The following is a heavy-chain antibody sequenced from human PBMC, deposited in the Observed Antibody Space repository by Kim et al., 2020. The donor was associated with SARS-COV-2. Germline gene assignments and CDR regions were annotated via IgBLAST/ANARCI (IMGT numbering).Heavy chain of an antibody. CDR3: ARYTRTFHNWFDP. CDR1: GGSISSSSYY. J-gene: IGHJ5*02. Sequence: SETLSLTCTVSGGSISSSSYYWGWIRQPPGKGLEWIGSIYYSGSTYYNPSLKSRVTISVDTSKNQFSLKLSSVTAADTAVYYCARYTRTFHNWFDPWGQGTLVTVSS. V-gene: IGHV4-39*01. D-gene: IGHD1-1*01. CDR2: IYYSGST.